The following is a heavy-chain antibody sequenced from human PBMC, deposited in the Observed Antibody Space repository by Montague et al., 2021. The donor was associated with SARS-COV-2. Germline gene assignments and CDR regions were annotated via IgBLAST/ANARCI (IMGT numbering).Heavy chain of an antibody. CDR1: GGSISSSSYY. D-gene: IGHD6-13*01. Sequence: SETLSLTCTVSGGSISSSSYYWGWIRQPPGKGLEWIGSIYYSGSTYYNPSLKSRVTISVDTSKNQFSLKLSSVTAADTAVYYCARDGRQQLVRLPGFDVWGQGTMVTVSS. CDR2: IYYSGST. V-gene: IGHV4-39*07. J-gene: IGHJ6*02. CDR3: ARDGRQQLVRLPGFDV.